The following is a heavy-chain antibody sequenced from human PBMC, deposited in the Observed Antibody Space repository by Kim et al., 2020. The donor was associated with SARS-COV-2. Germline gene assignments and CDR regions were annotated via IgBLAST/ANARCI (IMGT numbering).Heavy chain of an antibody. CDR1: GFTFSSYA. Sequence: GGSLRLSCAASGFTFSSYAMSWVRQAPGKGLEWVSAISGSGGSTYYADSVKGRFTISRDNSKNTLYLQMNSLRAEDTAVYYCAKDQIGYSSGWYAFDIWGQGTMVTVSS. J-gene: IGHJ3*02. CDR3: AKDQIGYSSGWYAFDI. D-gene: IGHD6-19*01. V-gene: IGHV3-23*01. CDR2: ISGSGGST.